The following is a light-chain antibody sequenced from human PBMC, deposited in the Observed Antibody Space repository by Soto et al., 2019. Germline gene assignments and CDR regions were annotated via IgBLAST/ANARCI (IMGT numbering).Light chain of an antibody. J-gene: IGKJ2*01. CDR3: QQHSSRLPV. Sequence: EIVMTQSPATLSVSPGERATLSCRASQSVNSNLAWYQQKPGHSPRLLIYGASTRVTGIPARFSGSGSGTEFTLTISSRQCEDFAIYYCQQHSSRLPVFGQGTKLELK. CDR1: QSVNSN. CDR2: GAS. V-gene: IGKV3-15*01.